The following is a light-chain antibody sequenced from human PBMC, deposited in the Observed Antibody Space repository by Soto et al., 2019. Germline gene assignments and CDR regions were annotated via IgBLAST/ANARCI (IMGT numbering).Light chain of an antibody. CDR1: QSISSW. V-gene: IGKV1-5*01. CDR3: QHYKMYSPWT. Sequence: DIQMTQSPSTLSATARDRLTMSCLSSQSISSWLAWYQQKPGKAPKLLIYDASNLESGVPSRFSGSGSGTEFTLTISSLQPDDFATYYCQHYKMYSPWTFGQGTKVDIK. J-gene: IGKJ1*01. CDR2: DAS.